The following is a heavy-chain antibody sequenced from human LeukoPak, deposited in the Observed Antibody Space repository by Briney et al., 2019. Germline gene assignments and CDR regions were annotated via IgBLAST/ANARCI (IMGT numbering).Heavy chain of an antibody. Sequence: GGSLRLSCAASGFTFSSYSMNWVRQAPGKGLEWVSYISSSSSTIYYADSVKGRFTISRDNAKNSLYLQMNSLRAEDTAVHYCARGLRFLEWLSGNDAFDIWGQGTMVTVSS. V-gene: IGHV3-48*01. CDR2: ISSSSSTI. CDR1: GFTFSSYS. J-gene: IGHJ3*02. CDR3: ARGLRFLEWLSGNDAFDI. D-gene: IGHD3-3*01.